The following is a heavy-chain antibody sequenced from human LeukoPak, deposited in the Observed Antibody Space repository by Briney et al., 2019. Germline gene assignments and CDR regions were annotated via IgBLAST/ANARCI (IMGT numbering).Heavy chain of an antibody. V-gene: IGHV3-30-3*01. CDR3: ARTFCSGGSCYLYDAFDI. D-gene: IGHD2-15*01. CDR1: GFTFSSYA. Sequence: PGRSLRLSCAASGFTFSSYAMHWVRQAPGKGLEWVAVISYDGSNKYYADSVKGRFTISRDNSKNTLYLQMNSLRAEDTAVYYCARTFCSGGSCYLYDAFDIWGQGTMVTVSS. CDR2: ISYDGSNK. J-gene: IGHJ3*02.